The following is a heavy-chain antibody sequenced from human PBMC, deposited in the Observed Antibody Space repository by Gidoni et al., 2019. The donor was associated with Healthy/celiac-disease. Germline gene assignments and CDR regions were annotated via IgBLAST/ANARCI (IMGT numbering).Heavy chain of an antibody. V-gene: IGHV4-59*08. CDR1: GGSISSYY. Sequence: QVQLQESGTGLVKPSETLSLTCTVYGGSISSYYWSWIRQPPGKGLEWIGYIYYSGSTNYNPSLKSRVTISVDTSKNQFSLKLSSVTAADTAVYYCARSTNYYGSGSPETGAYYYYYYGMDVWGQGTTVTVSS. J-gene: IGHJ6*02. D-gene: IGHD3-10*01. CDR3: ARSTNYYGSGSPETGAYYYYYYGMDV. CDR2: IYYSGST.